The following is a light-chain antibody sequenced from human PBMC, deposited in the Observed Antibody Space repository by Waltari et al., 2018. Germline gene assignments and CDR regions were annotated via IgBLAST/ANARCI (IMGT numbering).Light chain of an antibody. V-gene: IGKV1-5*03. J-gene: IGKJ4*01. CDR3: QQYTSFSLT. CDR2: KES. Sequence: IQMTQSPSSLSASIEDRFTFPCRASQSISSWLAWYQQKPGKAPKLLISKESTLESGVPSRFSGSGSGTEFTLTISSLQPDDYATYYCQQYTSFSLTFGGGTTVEIK. CDR1: QSISSW.